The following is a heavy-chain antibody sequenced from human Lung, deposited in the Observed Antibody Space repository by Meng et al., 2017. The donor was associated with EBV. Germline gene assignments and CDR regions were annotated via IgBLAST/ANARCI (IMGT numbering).Heavy chain of an antibody. Sequence: QVQLQPWGPGLFKPSEPLSLPCAVYGGSFSGYYWSWIRQPPGKGLEWIGEINHSGSTNYNPSLKSRVTISVDTSKNQFSLKLSSVTAADTAVYYCASSSGWYDEYYFDYWGQGTLVTVSS. CDR2: INHSGST. J-gene: IGHJ4*02. V-gene: IGHV4-34*01. CDR1: GGSFSGYY. D-gene: IGHD6-19*01. CDR3: ASSSGWYDEYYFDY.